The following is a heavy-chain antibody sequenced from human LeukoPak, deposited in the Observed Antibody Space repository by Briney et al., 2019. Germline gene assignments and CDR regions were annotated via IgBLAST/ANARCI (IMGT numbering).Heavy chain of an antibody. CDR2: VYHSAYS. J-gene: IGHJ5*02. D-gene: IGHD2-2*01. V-gene: IGHV4-59*01. CDR1: GDSINNYY. CDR3: ARTETRSTNHWFDP. Sequence: SETLSLTCTVSGDSINNYYWSWIRQPPGRGLEWIANVYHSAYSNYNPSLKGRVTISMDTFKNQFSLEVRYVTAADTAVYFCARTETRSTNHWFDPWGQGIRVIVSS.